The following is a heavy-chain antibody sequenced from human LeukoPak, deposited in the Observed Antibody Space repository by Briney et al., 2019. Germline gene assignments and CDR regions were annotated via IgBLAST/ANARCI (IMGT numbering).Heavy chain of an antibody. J-gene: IGHJ4*02. CDR2: ISSSSSYI. V-gene: IGHV3-21*01. D-gene: IGHD3-10*01. CDR3: ARDPNYYGSGPDY. Sequence: GGSLRLSCAASGFTFSSYSMDWVRQAPGKGLEWVSSISSSSSYIYYADSVKGRFTISRDNAKNSPYLQMNSLRAEDTAVYYCARDPNYYGSGPDYWGQGTLVTVSS. CDR1: GFTFSSYS.